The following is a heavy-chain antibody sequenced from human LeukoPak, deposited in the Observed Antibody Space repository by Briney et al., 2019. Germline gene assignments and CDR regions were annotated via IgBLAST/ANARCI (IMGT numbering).Heavy chain of an antibody. J-gene: IGHJ4*02. CDR3: ARDGGEGQQREYYFDY. Sequence: PGGSLRLSCAASGFTVSSNYMSWVRQAPGKGLEWVSVIYSGGSTYYADSVKGRFTISRDNSKNTLYLQMNSLRAEDTAVYYCARDGGEGQQREYYFDYWGQGTLVTVSS. CDR1: GFTVSSNY. V-gene: IGHV3-66*01. CDR2: IYSGGST. D-gene: IGHD3-16*01.